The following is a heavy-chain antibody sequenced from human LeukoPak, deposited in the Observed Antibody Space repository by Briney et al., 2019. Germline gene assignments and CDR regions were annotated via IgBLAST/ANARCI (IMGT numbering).Heavy chain of an antibody. Sequence: PGGSLRLSCEASGFTFSRFGMNWVRQAPGKGLEWVAFIQYDESLKCYLGSVKGRFATSRDNSKNKVYLKMNSLRVEDTAVYYCAKDQGVVGSYDAWGQGTLGTVSS. V-gene: IGHV3-30*02. CDR2: IQYDESLK. J-gene: IGHJ5*02. CDR3: AKDQGVVGSYDA. CDR1: GFTFSRFG. D-gene: IGHD3-10*01.